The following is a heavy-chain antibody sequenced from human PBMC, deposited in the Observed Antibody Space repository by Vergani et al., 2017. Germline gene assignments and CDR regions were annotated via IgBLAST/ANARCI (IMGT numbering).Heavy chain of an antibody. D-gene: IGHD6-13*01. CDR2: INPSGGST. V-gene: IGHV1-46*03. Sequence: QVQLVQSGAEVKKPGASVKVSCKASGYTFTSYYMHWVRQAPGQGLEWMGIINPSGGSTSYAQELQGRLTMTRDTSTSTVYMELSSLSSEDTAVYYCTTGTSDSGSSWEPDAFDSWGQGTMVTVSS. J-gene: IGHJ3*02. CDR1: GYTFTSYY. CDR3: TTGTSDSGSSWEPDAFDS.